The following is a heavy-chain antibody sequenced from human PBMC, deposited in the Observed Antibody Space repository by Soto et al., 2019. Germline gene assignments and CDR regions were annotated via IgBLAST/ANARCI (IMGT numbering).Heavy chain of an antibody. V-gene: IGHV3-23*01. Sequence: EVQLLESGGGLVQPGGSLRLSCAASGFTFSSYAMSWVRQALGKGLEWVSAISGSGGSTYYADSVKGRFTISKDNSKNTLYLQMNSLRAEDTAVYYCATGGRYYGSGSYPNWFDPWGQGTLVTVSS. D-gene: IGHD3-10*01. CDR1: GFTFSSYA. CDR3: ATGGRYYGSGSYPNWFDP. CDR2: ISGSGGST. J-gene: IGHJ5*02.